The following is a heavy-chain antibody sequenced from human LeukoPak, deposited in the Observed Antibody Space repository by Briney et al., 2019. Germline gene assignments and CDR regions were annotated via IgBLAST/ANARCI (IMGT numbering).Heavy chain of an antibody. CDR3: TTVRSLAAIFLHFDN. CDR1: GGSISSGGYY. Sequence: SETLSLSCTVSGGSISSGGYYWGWSRQHPERGLEWIGYIYFSGSTYYNPSLRSRITISVDTSNNQFSLKLSSVTAADTAIYYCTTVRSLAAIFLHFDNWGQGTLVTVSS. J-gene: IGHJ4*02. CDR2: IYFSGST. V-gene: IGHV4-31*03. D-gene: IGHD5-24*01.